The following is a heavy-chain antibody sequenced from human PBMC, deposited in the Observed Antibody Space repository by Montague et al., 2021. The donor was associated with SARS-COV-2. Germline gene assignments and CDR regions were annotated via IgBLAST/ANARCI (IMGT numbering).Heavy chain of an antibody. D-gene: IGHD6-19*01. Sequence: TLSLTCTVSGGSISSGSYYWSWTRPPAGKGLEWIGRLSISGSTNYNPSLKSRVTISVDTSKNQFSLKLSSVTAADTAVYYCARDIAVTGLFDYWGQGTLVTVSS. V-gene: IGHV4-61*02. J-gene: IGHJ4*02. CDR3: ARDIAVTGLFDY. CDR2: LSISGST. CDR1: GGSISSGSYY.